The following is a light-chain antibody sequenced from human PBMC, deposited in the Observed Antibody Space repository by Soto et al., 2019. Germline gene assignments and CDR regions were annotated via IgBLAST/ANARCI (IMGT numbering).Light chain of an antibody. CDR3: QQSYSSPLT. CDR2: WAS. J-gene: IGKJ4*01. Sequence: IVMTQSPDTLAVALGERATINWKSSQSVLHTSYNKNYLAWYQQKPGHPPKVLIYWASTRESGVPDRFSGSGSGTDFTLTISDLQAEDVAVYYCQQSYSSPLTFGGGTKVEIK. CDR1: QSVLHTSYNKNY. V-gene: IGKV4-1*01.